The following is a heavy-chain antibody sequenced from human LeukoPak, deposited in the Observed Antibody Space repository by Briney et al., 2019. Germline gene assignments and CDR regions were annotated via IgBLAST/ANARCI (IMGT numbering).Heavy chain of an antibody. CDR2: ISSSSSYI. CDR3: ARGGLRYCSSTSCYLNY. Sequence: PGGSLRLSCAASGFTFSSYSMNWVRQAPGKGLEWVSSISSSSSYIYYADSVKGRFTISRDNAKNSLYLQMNSLRAEDTAVYYCARGGLRYCSSTSCYLNYWGQGTLVTVSS. J-gene: IGHJ4*02. D-gene: IGHD2-2*01. V-gene: IGHV3-21*01. CDR1: GFTFSSYS.